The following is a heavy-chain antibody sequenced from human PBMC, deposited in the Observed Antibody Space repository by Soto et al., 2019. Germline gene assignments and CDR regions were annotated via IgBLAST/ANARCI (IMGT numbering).Heavy chain of an antibody. CDR3: AKAQGNSWYEIDY. J-gene: IGHJ4*02. V-gene: IGHV3-23*01. CDR1: GFTFSNYA. CDR2: ISGSGGST. D-gene: IGHD6-13*01. Sequence: EVQLLESGGGLVQPGGSLRLSCAASGFTFSNYAVTWVRQAPGKGLEWVSTISGSGGSTYYADSVKGRFTISRDNSKNTLYLQMNSLRAEDTAVYYCAKAQGNSWYEIDYWGREPWSPSPQ.